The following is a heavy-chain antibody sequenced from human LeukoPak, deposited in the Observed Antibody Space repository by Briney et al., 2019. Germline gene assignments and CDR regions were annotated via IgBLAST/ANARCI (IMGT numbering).Heavy chain of an antibody. CDR3: ARGGGEAYYYFHYMGG. Sequence: GASVKVSCKASGGTFSSYAISWVRQAPGQGLEWMGGIIPIFGTANYAQKFQGRVTITADESTSTAYMELSSLRSEDTAVYYWARGGGEAYYYFHYMGGWGKGGTVTVSS. D-gene: IGHD6-25*01. V-gene: IGHV1-69*13. J-gene: IGHJ6*03. CDR2: IIPIFGTA. CDR1: GGTFSSYA.